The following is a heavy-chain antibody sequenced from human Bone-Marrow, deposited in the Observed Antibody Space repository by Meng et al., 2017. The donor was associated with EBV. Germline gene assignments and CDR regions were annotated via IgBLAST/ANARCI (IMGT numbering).Heavy chain of an antibody. D-gene: IGHD5-18*01. J-gene: IGHJ4*02. CDR1: GGSISSSSYY. Sequence: LRIPEAGPGLGKPSESLSRTCTVSGGSISSSSYYWGWIRQPPGKGLEWIGSIYYSGSTYYNPSLKSRVTISVDTSKNQFSLKLSSVTAADTAVYYCAREWIQLWPIDYWGQGTLVTVSS. CDR3: AREWIQLWPIDY. CDR2: IYYSGST. V-gene: IGHV4-39*07.